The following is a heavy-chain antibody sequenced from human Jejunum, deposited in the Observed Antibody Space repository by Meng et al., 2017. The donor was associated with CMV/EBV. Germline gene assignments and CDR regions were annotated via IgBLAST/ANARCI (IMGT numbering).Heavy chain of an antibody. V-gene: IGHV3/OR16-13*01. Sequence: VVCRGRFIPPGAFLRPSCAACGFTFSSYLRHWVRQAPGKGLVWVSRINCDGSSTSYADSMKGRFTISRDNAKNTLYLQLTSLRAEDMAVYYCASSRGYGGNSRSDYWGQGTLVTVSS. CDR1: GFTFSSYL. CDR2: INCDGSST. D-gene: IGHD4-23*01. J-gene: IGHJ4*02. CDR3: ASSRGYGGNSRSDY.